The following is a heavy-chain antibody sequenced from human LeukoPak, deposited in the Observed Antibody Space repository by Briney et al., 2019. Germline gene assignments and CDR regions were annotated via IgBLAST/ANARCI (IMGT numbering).Heavy chain of an antibody. D-gene: IGHD1-1*01. CDR2: INPNSGGT. CDR1: GYTFTGYY. Sequence: GASVKVSCKASGYTFTGYYMHWVRQAPGQGLEWMGRINPNSGGTNYAQKFQGRVTMTRDTSISTAYMELSRLRSDDTAVYYCARDPAPATGAFDIWGQGTMVIIS. V-gene: IGHV1-2*06. J-gene: IGHJ3*02. CDR3: ARDPAPATGAFDI.